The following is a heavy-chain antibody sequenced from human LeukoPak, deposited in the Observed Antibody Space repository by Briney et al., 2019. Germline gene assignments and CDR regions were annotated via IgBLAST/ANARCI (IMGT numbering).Heavy chain of an antibody. Sequence: SVKVSCKASGGTFSSYAISWVRQAPGQGLEWMGGIIPIFGTANYAQKFQGRVTITADESTSTAYMELSSLRSEDTAVYYCATDRSQTIFIHDMDVWGQGTTVTVSS. D-gene: IGHD3-3*01. J-gene: IGHJ6*02. V-gene: IGHV1-69*13. CDR3: ATDRSQTIFIHDMDV. CDR2: IIPIFGTA. CDR1: GGTFSSYA.